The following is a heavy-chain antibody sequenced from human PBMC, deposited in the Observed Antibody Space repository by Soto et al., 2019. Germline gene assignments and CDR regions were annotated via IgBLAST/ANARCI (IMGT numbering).Heavy chain of an antibody. J-gene: IGHJ3*02. D-gene: IGHD3-10*01. V-gene: IGHV3-23*01. CDR3: AKDRMSYNHVWDPFDM. Sequence: LCGGGDDTYYADSVKGRFTISRDNSKSTLSLQMNGLRAEDTAVYYCAKDRMSYNHVWDPFDMWGQGTMVTVSS. CDR2: LCGGGDDT.